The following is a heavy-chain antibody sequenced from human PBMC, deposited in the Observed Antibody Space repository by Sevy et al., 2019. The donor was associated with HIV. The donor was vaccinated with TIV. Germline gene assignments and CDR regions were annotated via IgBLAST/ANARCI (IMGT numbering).Heavy chain of an antibody. Sequence: ASVKVSCKASGYTFTSYGISWVRQAPGQGLEWMGWISAYNGNTNYAQKLQGRVTMTTDTSTSTAYMELRSLRSDDTVVYYCARRGSGWGLDWFDPWGQGTLVTVSS. V-gene: IGHV1-18*04. CDR3: ARRGSGWGLDWFDP. CDR1: GYTFTSYG. J-gene: IGHJ5*02. CDR2: ISAYNGNT. D-gene: IGHD6-19*01.